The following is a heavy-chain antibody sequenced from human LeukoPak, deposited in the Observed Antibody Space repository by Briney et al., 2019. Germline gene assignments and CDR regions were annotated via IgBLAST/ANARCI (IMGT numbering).Heavy chain of an antibody. J-gene: IGHJ4*02. V-gene: IGHV1-46*01. CDR3: ARDVGSWTIEN. D-gene: IGHD2-15*01. Sequence: ASVKVSCTASGYTFTSYYMHWVRQAPGQGLEWMGIINPSGGSTSYAQKFQGRVTMTRDTSTSTVYMELSSLRSEDTAVYYCARDVGSWTIENWGQGTLVTVSS. CDR1: GYTFTSYY. CDR2: INPSGGST.